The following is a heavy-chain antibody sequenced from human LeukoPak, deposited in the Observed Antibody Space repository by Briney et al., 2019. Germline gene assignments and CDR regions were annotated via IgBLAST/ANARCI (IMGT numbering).Heavy chain of an antibody. D-gene: IGHD3-10*01. V-gene: IGHV3-30*18. CDR3: AKASQLLWFGELLYGGPFDY. J-gene: IGHJ4*02. CDR1: GFTFSSYG. Sequence: GGSLRLSCAASGFTFSSYGMHWVRQAPGKGLEWVAVISYDGSNKYYADSVKGRFTISRDNSKNTLYLQMNSLRAEDTAVYYCAKASQLLWFGELLYGGPFDYWGQGTLVTVFS. CDR2: ISYDGSNK.